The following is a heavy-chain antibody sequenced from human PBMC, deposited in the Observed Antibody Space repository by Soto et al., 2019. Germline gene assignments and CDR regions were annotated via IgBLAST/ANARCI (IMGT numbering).Heavy chain of an antibody. J-gene: IGHJ6*02. V-gene: IGHV3-30*18. Sequence: GGSVRLSCAASGFTFSSHAMHWVRQTTGRGLEWVSAISYDEIDKKYASSVKGRLTVSRDNVKNTLSLQMNSLRPEDTAVYYCAKDSGYQLPDNYFYYGLDVWGQGTTVTVSS. CDR1: GFTFSSHA. CDR2: ISYDEIDK. CDR3: AKDSGYQLPDNYFYYGLDV. D-gene: IGHD2-2*01.